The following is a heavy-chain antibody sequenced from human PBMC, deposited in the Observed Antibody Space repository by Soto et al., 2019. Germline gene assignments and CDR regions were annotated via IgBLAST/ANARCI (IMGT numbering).Heavy chain of an antibody. D-gene: IGHD1-26*01. Sequence: GGSLRLSCAASGFTFSSYAMSLVRQAPGKGLEWVSAISGSGGSTYYADSVKGRFTISRDNSKNTLYLQMNSLRAEDTAVYYCAKDIVGAIERSFDYWGQGTLVTVSS. CDR3: AKDIVGAIERSFDY. J-gene: IGHJ4*02. V-gene: IGHV3-23*01. CDR2: ISGSGGST. CDR1: GFTFSSYA.